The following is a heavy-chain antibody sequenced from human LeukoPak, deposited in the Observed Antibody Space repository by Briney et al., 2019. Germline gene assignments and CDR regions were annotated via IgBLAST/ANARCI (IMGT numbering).Heavy chain of an antibody. D-gene: IGHD2-15*01. CDR3: VKGLGYCSGGSCYTATDY. J-gene: IGHJ4*02. V-gene: IGHV3-64D*06. CDR1: GFTFSSYA. Sequence: GGSLRLSCSASGFTFSSYAMHWVRQAPGKGLEYVSAISRNGGSTYYADSVKGRFTISRDNSKNTLYLQMSSLRAEDTAVYHCVKGLGYCSGGSCYTATDYWGQGTLVTVSS. CDR2: ISRNGGST.